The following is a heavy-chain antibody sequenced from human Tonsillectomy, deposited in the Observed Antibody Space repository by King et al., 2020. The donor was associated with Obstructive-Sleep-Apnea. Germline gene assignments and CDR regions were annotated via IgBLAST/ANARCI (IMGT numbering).Heavy chain of an antibody. Sequence: VQLQQRGAGLLKPSETLSLTCAVYGGSFSGYYWNWIRQPPGKGLEWSGKINHSGRTNYNPSLKSRITLSVDTSKNQFSLMLSSVTAADTAVYYCAREPSSGYYLGSFDIWGQGTMVTVSS. CDR2: INHSGRT. CDR3: AREPSSGYYLGSFDI. V-gene: IGHV4-34*01. J-gene: IGHJ3*02. CDR1: GGSFSGYY. D-gene: IGHD3-22*01.